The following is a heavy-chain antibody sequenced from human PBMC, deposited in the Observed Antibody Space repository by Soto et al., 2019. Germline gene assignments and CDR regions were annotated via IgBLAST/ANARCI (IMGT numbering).Heavy chain of an antibody. J-gene: IGHJ5*02. D-gene: IGHD6-6*01. CDR3: ARAPKVSGSAQTRPDL. CDR1: SGSLSGYY. V-gene: IGHV4-34*01. CDR2: ISPSGTT. Sequence: PSETLSLTCSLYSGSLSGYYWSWIRQPPGKGLEWIGEISPSGTTNYSPSLKSRVSISVDTSKTQFSLNLTSLTAADTAVYYCARAPKVSGSAQTRPDLWGQGSLVTVSS.